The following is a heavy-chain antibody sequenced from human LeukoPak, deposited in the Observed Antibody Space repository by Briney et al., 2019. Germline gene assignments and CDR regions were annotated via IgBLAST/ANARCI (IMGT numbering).Heavy chain of an antibody. J-gene: IGHJ4*02. CDR2: INSDGSST. V-gene: IGHV3-74*01. CDR3: ARFRAAAGNGDY. CDR1: GFTFSSYW. Sequence: PGGSLRLSCAASGFTFSSYWMHWVRQAPGKGLVWVSRINSDGSSTSYADSVKGRFTISRDNAKNTLYLQMNSLRAEDTAVYYCARFRAAAGNGDYWGQGTLVTVSS. D-gene: IGHD6-13*01.